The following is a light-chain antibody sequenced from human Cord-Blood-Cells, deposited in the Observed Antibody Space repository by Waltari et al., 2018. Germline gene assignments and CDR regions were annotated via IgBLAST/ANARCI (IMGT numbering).Light chain of an antibody. V-gene: IGLV6-57*01. CDR2: EDN. CDR1: SGSIASNS. CDR3: QSYDSSNPLVV. J-gene: IGLJ2*01. Sequence: NFMLTQPHSVSESPGKTVTISCTRSSGSIASNSVQWYQQRPGSSPTTVIYEDNQRPSGVPDRFSGSIDSSSNSASLTISGLKTEDEADYYCQSYDSSNPLVVFGGGTKLTVL.